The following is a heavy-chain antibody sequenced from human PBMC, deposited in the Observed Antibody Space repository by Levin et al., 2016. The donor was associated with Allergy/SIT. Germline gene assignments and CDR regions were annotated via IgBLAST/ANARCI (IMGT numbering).Heavy chain of an antibody. D-gene: IGHD1-26*01. CDR2: IIPIFGTA. J-gene: IGHJ6*02. Sequence: WVRQAPGQGLEWMGGIIPIFGTANYAQKFQGRVTITADESTSTAYMELSSLRSEDTAVYYCARGSDGYYYYGMDVWGQGTTVTVSS. V-gene: IGHV1-69*01. CDR3: ARGSDGYYYYGMDV.